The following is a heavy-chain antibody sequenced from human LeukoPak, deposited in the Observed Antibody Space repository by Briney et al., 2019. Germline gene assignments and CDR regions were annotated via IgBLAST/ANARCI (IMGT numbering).Heavy chain of an antibody. Sequence: GALRLSCAASGFTFSSYWMSWVRQAPGKGLEWVANIKEDGSEKYYADSVKGRFTISRDNAKNSLYLQMNSLRAEDTAVYYCARIRKLSIAAAGVFDYWGQGTLVTVSS. D-gene: IGHD6-13*01. CDR3: ARIRKLSIAAAGVFDY. V-gene: IGHV3-7*01. J-gene: IGHJ4*02. CDR2: IKEDGSEK. CDR1: GFTFSSYW.